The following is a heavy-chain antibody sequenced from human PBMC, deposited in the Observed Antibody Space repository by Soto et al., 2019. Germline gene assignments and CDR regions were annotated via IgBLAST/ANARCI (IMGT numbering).Heavy chain of an antibody. J-gene: IGHJ6*02. CDR3: ARHSDTAMFNGYYYYGIYV. D-gene: IGHD5-18*01. V-gene: IGHV5-51*01. CDR1: GYSSTSYW. Sequence: PGESRTISWKGSGYSSTSYWIGWARPLHGKGLEWMGITHPGDSDTRHSPSFQGQVTMSGDKSISTAYLQWSSLKASGTAMYYCARHSDTAMFNGYYYYGIYVWAQGTTVTVSS. CDR2: THPGDSDT.